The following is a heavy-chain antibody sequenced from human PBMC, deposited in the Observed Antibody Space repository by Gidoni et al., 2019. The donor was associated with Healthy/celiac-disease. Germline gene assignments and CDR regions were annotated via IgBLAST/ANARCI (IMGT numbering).Heavy chain of an antibody. D-gene: IGHD6-13*01. CDR2: ISGSGGST. J-gene: IGHJ4*02. CDR3: AKDSNLNRPSWDY. Sequence: EVQLLESGGGLVQPGGSLRLSCAASGFPFSSYAMSWVRQAPGKGLEWVAAISGSGGSTYYADSVKGRFTISRDNSKNTLYLQMNSLRAEDTAVYYCAKDSNLNRPSWDYWGQGTLVTVSS. CDR1: GFPFSSYA. V-gene: IGHV3-23*01.